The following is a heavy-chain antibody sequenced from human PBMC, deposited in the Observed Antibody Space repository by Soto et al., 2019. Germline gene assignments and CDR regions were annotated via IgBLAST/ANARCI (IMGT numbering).Heavy chain of an antibody. Sequence: QVQVVESGGGLVKPGGSLRLSCAASGFSFSNYYMSWIRQAPGKGLEWLSYISSSGRTTNYTDSVKGRFIISRDNAKNSLYLQMNSLRVEDTALYYCASGRQWLRFDYWGRGILVTVSS. J-gene: IGHJ4*02. CDR1: GFSFSNYY. CDR3: ASGRQWLRFDY. D-gene: IGHD5-12*01. V-gene: IGHV3-11*01. CDR2: ISSSGRTT.